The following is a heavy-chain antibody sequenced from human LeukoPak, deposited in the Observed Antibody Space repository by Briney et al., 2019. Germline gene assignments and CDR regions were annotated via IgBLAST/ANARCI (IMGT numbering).Heavy chain of an antibody. V-gene: IGHV1-18*01. CDR1: GYTFTSYG. Sequence: ASVKVSCKASGYTFTSYGISWVRQAPGQGLEWMGWISAYNGNTNYAQKLQGRVTMTTDTSTSTAYMELRSLRSDDTAGYYCASSGAYYYDSSGYSAVGYWGQGTLVTVSS. CDR3: ASSGAYYYDSSGYSAVGY. D-gene: IGHD3-22*01. J-gene: IGHJ4*02. CDR2: ISAYNGNT.